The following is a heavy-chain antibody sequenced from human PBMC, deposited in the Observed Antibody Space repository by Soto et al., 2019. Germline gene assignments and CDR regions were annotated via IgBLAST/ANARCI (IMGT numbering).Heavy chain of an antibody. V-gene: IGHV1-69*13. CDR2: IIPIFGTA. D-gene: IGHD6-19*01. CDR1: GGTFSSYA. Sequence: SVKVSCKASGGTFSSYAISWVRQAPGQGLEWMGGIIPIFGTANYAQKFQGRVTITADESTSTAYMELSSLRSEDTAVYYCARPRLIAVAGKYAFHIWGQGTMVTVSS. CDR3: ARPRLIAVAGKYAFHI. J-gene: IGHJ3*02.